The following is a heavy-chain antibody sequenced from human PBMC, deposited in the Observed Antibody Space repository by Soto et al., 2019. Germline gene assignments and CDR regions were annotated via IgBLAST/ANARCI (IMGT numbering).Heavy chain of an antibody. V-gene: IGHV5-51*01. CDR1: GYNFNNYW. D-gene: IGHD3-10*01. Sequence: GESLKISCQGSGYNFNNYWIAWVRQMPGKGLEWLGIIYAGDSDIRYNPSFQGQVTISADKSINTAYLQWSSLKTSDTAMYYCARRWFGSNCGFNTYYFDYWGQGTLVTVSS. CDR3: ARRWFGSNCGFNTYYFDY. J-gene: IGHJ4*02. CDR2: IYAGDSDI.